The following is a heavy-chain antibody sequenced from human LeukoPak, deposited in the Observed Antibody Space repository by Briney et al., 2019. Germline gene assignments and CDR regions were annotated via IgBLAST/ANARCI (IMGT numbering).Heavy chain of an antibody. CDR1: GLTFSNYG. CDR3: AGGPPNYDDSSGFYSPPLFY. J-gene: IGHJ4*02. D-gene: IGHD3-22*01. CDR2: VRGSGGST. V-gene: IGHV3-23*01. Sequence: GGSLRLSCAVSGLTFSNYGMSWVRQAPGKGLEWVSAVRGSGGSTYYADSVKGRFTISRDNSKNTLFLQMNSLRAEDTAVYYCAGGPPNYDDSSGFYSPPLFYWGQGTLVTVSS.